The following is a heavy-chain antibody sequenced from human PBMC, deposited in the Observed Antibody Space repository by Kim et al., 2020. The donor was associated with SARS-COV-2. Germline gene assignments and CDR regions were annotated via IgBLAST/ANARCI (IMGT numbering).Heavy chain of an antibody. CDR1: GGSFSGYY. J-gene: IGHJ3*02. CDR3: ARGVYGDYGGDAFDI. D-gene: IGHD4-17*01. Sequence: SETLSLTCAVYGGSFSGYYWSWIRQPPGKGLEWIGEINHSGSTNYNPSLKSRVTISVDTSKNQFSLKLSSVTAADTAVYYCARGVYGDYGGDAFDIWGQGTMVTVSS. CDR2: INHSGST. V-gene: IGHV4-34*01.